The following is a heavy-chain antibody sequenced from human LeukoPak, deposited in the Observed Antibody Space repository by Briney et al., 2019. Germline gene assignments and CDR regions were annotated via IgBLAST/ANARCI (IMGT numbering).Heavy chain of an antibody. V-gene: IGHV1-46*01. D-gene: IGHD6-19*01. J-gene: IGHJ3*02. CDR2: INPSGGST. CDR3: ARDYRQWLVRGDAFDI. Sequence: GASVKVSCKASGYTFTSYYMHWVRQAPGQGLEWMGIINPSGGSTSYAQKLQGRVTMTTDTSTSTAYMELRSLRSDDTAVYYCARDYRQWLVRGDAFDIWGQGTMVTVSS. CDR1: GYTFTSYY.